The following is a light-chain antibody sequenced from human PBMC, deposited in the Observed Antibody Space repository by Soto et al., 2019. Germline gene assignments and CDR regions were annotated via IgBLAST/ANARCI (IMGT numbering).Light chain of an antibody. Sequence: EIGLTQTPGTLSLSPGERATLSCRASQSVSRNYLAWYQQKPGQAPRLLIYVASSRATGIPDRFTGSGSGTDFTLTIRRLEPEDFAVYYCQQYGSSPLTFGGGTKVEIK. CDR2: VAS. CDR3: QQYGSSPLT. CDR1: QSVSRNY. V-gene: IGKV3-20*01. J-gene: IGKJ4*01.